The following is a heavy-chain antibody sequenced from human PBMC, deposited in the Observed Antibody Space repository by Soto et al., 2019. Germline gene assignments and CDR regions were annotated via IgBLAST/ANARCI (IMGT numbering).Heavy chain of an antibody. V-gene: IGHV3-30-3*01. CDR1: GFTFSSYA. D-gene: IGHD3-22*01. Sequence: QVQLVESGGGVVQPGRSLRLSCAASGFTFSSYAMHWVRQAPGKGLEWVAVISYDGSNKYYADSVKGRFTISRDNSKNTLYLQMNSLRAEDTAVYYCVRERIGVVSQDAFDIWGQGTMVTVSS. CDR2: ISYDGSNK. J-gene: IGHJ3*02. CDR3: VRERIGVVSQDAFDI.